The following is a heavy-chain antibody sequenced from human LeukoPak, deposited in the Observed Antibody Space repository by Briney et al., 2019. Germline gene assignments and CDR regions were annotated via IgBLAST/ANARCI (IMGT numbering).Heavy chain of an antibody. V-gene: IGHV3-30*19. Sequence: PGGSLRLSCAASGFTFSSYGMHWVRQAPGKGLEWVAVISYDGSNKYYADSVKGRFSISRDNSKNTLYLQMNSLRDEDTAVYFCARDPFSTSRKTNFDYWGQGTLVTVSS. CDR2: ISYDGSNK. CDR3: ARDPFSTSRKTNFDY. CDR1: GFTFSSYG. D-gene: IGHD2-2*01. J-gene: IGHJ4*02.